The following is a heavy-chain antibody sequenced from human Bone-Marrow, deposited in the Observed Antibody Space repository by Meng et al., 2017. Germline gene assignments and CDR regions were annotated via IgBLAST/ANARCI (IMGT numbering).Heavy chain of an antibody. CDR2: IKRNSDGGTI. D-gene: IGHD6-13*01. Sequence: VPLVESGGGLVKPGGSLRPSCVASGLSFTDAWMSWVRQAPGKGLEWVGRIKRNSDGGTIDYAAPVKGRFTISRDDSKNTLYLQMDSLITEDTAVYFCATGAAAADHWGQGTLVTVSS. J-gene: IGHJ4*02. CDR1: GLSFTDAW. V-gene: IGHV3-15*01. CDR3: ATGAAAADH.